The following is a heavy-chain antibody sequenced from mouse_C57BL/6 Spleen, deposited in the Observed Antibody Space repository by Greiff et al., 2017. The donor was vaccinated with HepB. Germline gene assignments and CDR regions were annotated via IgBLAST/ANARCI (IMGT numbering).Heavy chain of an antibody. CDR2: IYPGDGDT. CDR1: GYAFRSSW. V-gene: IGHV1-82*01. J-gene: IGHJ4*01. Sequence: VQLQQSGPELVKPGASVKISCKASGYAFRSSWMNWVKQRPGKGLEWIGRIYPGDGDTNYNGKFKGKATLTADKSSSTAYMQLSSLTSEDSAVYFCARVRSYYYAMDYWGQGTSVTVSS. CDR3: ARVRSYYYAMDY. D-gene: IGHD3-2*02.